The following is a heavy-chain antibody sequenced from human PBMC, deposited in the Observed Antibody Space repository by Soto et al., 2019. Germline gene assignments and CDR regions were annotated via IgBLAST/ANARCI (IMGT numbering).Heavy chain of an antibody. D-gene: IGHD3-9*01. V-gene: IGHV4-34*01. Sequence: SETLSLTCAVYGGSFSGYYWSWIRQPPGKGLEWIGEVNHSGSTNYNPSLKSRVTISVDTSKNQFSLKLSSVTAADTAVYYCARRQGRILTGYYKIKPFDYWGQGTLVTVSS. CDR3: ARRQGRILTGYYKIKPFDY. CDR2: VNHSGST. CDR1: GGSFSGYY. J-gene: IGHJ4*02.